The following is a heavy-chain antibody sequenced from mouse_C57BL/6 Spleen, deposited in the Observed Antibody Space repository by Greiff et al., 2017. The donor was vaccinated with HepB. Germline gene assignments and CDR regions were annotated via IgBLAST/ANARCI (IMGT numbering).Heavy chain of an antibody. D-gene: IGHD1-1*01. CDR1: GYTFTSYW. J-gene: IGHJ2*01. Sequence: QVQLQQPGAELVRPGSSVKLSCKASGYTFTSYWMDWVKQRPGQGLEWIGNIYPSDSETHYNQKFKDKATLTVDKSSSTAYMQLSSLTSEDSAVYYCARYDYGSSLDYWGQGTTLTVSS. V-gene: IGHV1-61*01. CDR3: ARYDYGSSLDY. CDR2: IYPSDSET.